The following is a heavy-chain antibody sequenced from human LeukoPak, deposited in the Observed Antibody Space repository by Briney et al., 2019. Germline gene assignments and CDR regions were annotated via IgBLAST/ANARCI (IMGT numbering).Heavy chain of an antibody. V-gene: IGHV1-18*01. J-gene: IGHJ5*02. CDR2: ISAYNGNT. CDR1: VYTFTSYG. Sequence: ASVNVSCKASVYTFTSYGFSWVRQAPGQGLEWMGWISAYNGNTHYAQKLQDRVTMTTDTSTSTAYMELRSLRSDDTAVYYCARGPIAAAGTWHNWFDPWGQGTLVTVSS. D-gene: IGHD6-13*01. CDR3: ARGPIAAAGTWHNWFDP.